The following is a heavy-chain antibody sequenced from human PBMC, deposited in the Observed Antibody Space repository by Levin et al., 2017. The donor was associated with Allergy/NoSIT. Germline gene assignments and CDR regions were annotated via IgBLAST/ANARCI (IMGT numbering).Heavy chain of an antibody. D-gene: IGHD5-18*01. V-gene: IGHV3-21*01. CDR3: ARGLGDSYGPYYFDY. J-gene: IGHJ4*02. CDR2: ISSSSSYI. CDR1: GFTFSSYS. Sequence: GGSLRLSCAASGFTFSSYSMNWVRQAPGKGLEWVSSISSSSSYIYYADSVKGRFTISRDNAKNSLYLQMNSLRAEDTAVYYCARGLGDSYGPYYFDYWGQGTLVTVSS.